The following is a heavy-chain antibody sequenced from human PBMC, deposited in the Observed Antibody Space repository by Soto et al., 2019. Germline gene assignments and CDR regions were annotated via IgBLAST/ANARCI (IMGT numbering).Heavy chain of an antibody. CDR3: ARDLKRYYDSSGYGYYYYGMDV. D-gene: IGHD3-22*01. CDR1: GGTFSSYA. V-gene: IGHV1-69*01. J-gene: IGHJ6*02. CDR2: IIPIFGTA. Sequence: QVQLVQSGAEVKKPGSSVKVSCKASGGTFSSYAISWVRQAPGQGLEWMGGIIPIFGTANYAQKFQGRVTITADECRTTAYMELSSLRSEDTAVYYCARDLKRYYDSSGYGYYYYGMDVWGQGTTVTVSS.